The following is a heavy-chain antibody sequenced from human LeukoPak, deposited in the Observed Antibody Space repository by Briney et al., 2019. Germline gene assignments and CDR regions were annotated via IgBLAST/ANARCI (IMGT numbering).Heavy chain of an antibody. CDR3: ARRRRIAVAGLGGYFDY. Sequence: TSETLSLTCTVSGGPISSSSYYWGWIRQPPGKGLEWIGSIYYSGSTYYNPSLKSRVTISVDTSKNQFSLKPSSVTAADTAVYYCARRRRIAVAGLGGYFDYWGQGTLVTVSS. V-gene: IGHV4-39*01. CDR1: GGPISSSSYY. CDR2: IYYSGST. D-gene: IGHD6-19*01. J-gene: IGHJ4*02.